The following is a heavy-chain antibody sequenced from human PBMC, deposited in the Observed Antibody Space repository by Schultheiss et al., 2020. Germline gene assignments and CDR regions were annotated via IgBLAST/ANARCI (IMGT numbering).Heavy chain of an antibody. CDR2: IYYSGST. V-gene: IGHV4-39*01. CDR1: GGSISSFY. J-gene: IGHJ6*02. CDR3: VRGNAMDV. Sequence: TLSLTCTVSGGSISSFYWGWIRQPPGKGLEWIGSIYYSGSTYYNPSLKSRVTISVDTSKNQFSLKLSSVTAADTAVYYCVRGNAMDVWGQGTTVTVSS.